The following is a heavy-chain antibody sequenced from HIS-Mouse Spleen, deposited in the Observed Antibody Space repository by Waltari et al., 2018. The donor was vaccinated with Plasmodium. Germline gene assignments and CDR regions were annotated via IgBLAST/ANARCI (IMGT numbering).Heavy chain of an antibody. CDR2: IDWDDDK. J-gene: IGHJ6*02. V-gene: IGHV2-70*15. D-gene: IGHD6-6*01. CDR1: GFSLSTSGMC. CDR3: ARTTYSSSSAKYYYYGMDV. Sequence: QVTLRESGPALVKPTQTLTLTCTFSGFSLSTSGMCVSWLRQPPGKALEWLARIDWDDDKYYSTSLKTRLTSSKDTSKHQVVLTMTNRDPVDTATYYCARTTYSSSSAKYYYYGMDVWGQGTMVTVSS.